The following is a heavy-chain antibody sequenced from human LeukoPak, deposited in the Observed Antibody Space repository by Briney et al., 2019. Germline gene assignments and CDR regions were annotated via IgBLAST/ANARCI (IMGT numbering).Heavy chain of an antibody. CDR1: GFTFSSYW. D-gene: IGHD3-3*01. V-gene: IGHV3-74*01. J-gene: IGHJ5*02. CDR2: INSDGSST. Sequence: PGGSLRLSCAASGFTFSSYWMHWVRQAPGKGLVWVSRINSDGSSTSYADSVKGRFTISRDNAKNTLSLQMNSLRAEDTAVYYCARLPPGDDFFDPWGQGTLVTVSS. CDR3: ARLPPGDDFFDP.